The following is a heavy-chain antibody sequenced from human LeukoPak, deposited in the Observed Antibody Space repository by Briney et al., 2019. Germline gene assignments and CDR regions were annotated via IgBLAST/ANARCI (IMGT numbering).Heavy chain of an antibody. CDR2: INPDSGDA. D-gene: IGHD3-10*01. J-gene: IGHJ5*02. Sequence: GASVKVSCKASGYTFTDYYIHWVRQAPGQGLEWMGRINPDSGDANSAQKSQGRVIMTRDTSIRTAYMELRRLRSDDTATYYCAKDHGFIGSNWFDPWGQGTLVTVSS. CDR1: GYTFTDYY. V-gene: IGHV1-2*06. CDR3: AKDHGFIGSNWFDP.